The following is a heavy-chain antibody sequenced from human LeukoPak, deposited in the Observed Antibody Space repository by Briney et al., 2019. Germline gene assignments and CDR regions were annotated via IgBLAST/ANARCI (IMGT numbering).Heavy chain of an antibody. Sequence: GGSLRLSCAASGFTFSNAWMSWVRQTPGKGLEWVGRINSKTDGGTTDYAAAVKGRFTISRDDSKNTLYLQMNSPKTEDTAVYYCTTHYYYASGSLYNWGQGTLVTVSS. CDR3: TTHYYYASGSLYN. CDR1: GFTFSNAW. V-gene: IGHV3-15*01. D-gene: IGHD3-10*01. CDR2: INSKTDGGTT. J-gene: IGHJ4*02.